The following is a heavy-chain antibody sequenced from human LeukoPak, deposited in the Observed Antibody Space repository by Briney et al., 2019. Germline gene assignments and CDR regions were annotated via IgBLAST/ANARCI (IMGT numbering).Heavy chain of an antibody. CDR3: AKDNGHGDYVGAFDI. J-gene: IGHJ3*02. CDR1: GFTFDDYA. D-gene: IGHD4-17*01. V-gene: IGHV3-9*01. CDR2: ISWNSGII. Sequence: GGSLRLSCAASGFTFDDYAMHWVRQAPGKGLEWVSGISWNSGIIYYADSVKGRLTISRDNAKNSLYLQMNSLRAEDTALYYCAKDNGHGDYVGAFDIWGQGTMVTVSS.